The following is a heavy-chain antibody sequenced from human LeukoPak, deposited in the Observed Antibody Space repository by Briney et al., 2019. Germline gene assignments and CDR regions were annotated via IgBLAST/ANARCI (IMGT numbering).Heavy chain of an antibody. CDR1: GGSISSYY. Sequence: PSETLSLTCTASGGSISSYYWSWIRQPAGKGLEWIGRIYTSGSTNYNPSLKSRVTMSVDTSKNQFSLKLSSVTAADTAVYYCARGVVVVAATHDYYYYMDVWGKGTTVTVSS. V-gene: IGHV4-4*07. J-gene: IGHJ6*03. D-gene: IGHD2-15*01. CDR3: ARGVVVVAATHDYYYYMDV. CDR2: IYTSGST.